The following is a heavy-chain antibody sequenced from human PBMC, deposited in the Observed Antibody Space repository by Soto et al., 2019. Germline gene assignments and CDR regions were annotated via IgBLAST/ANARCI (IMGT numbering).Heavy chain of an antibody. CDR3: ARVGSSIAVRHFDY. CDR1: GGSISSGDYY. V-gene: IGHV4-30-4*01. CDR2: IYYSGST. J-gene: IGHJ4*02. D-gene: IGHD6-6*01. Sequence: PSETLSLTCTVSGGSISSGDYYWSWIRQPPGKGLEWIGYIYYSGSTYYNPSLKSRVTISLDTSKNQFSLKLSSVTAADTAVYYCARVGSSIAVRHFDYWGQGTLVTVSS.